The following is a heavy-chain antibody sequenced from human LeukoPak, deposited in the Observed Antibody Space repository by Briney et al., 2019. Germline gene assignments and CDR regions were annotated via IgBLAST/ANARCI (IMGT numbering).Heavy chain of an antibody. Sequence: SETLSLTCTVSGGSISSYYWSWIRQPPGKGLEWIGYIYYSGSTNYNPSLKSRVTISVDTSKNQFSLKLSYVTAADTAVYYCASSSEVDPTRIGYWGQGTLVTVSS. CDR2: IYYSGST. CDR3: ASSSEVDPTRIGY. J-gene: IGHJ4*02. CDR1: GGSISSYY. V-gene: IGHV4-59*08. D-gene: IGHD1-1*01.